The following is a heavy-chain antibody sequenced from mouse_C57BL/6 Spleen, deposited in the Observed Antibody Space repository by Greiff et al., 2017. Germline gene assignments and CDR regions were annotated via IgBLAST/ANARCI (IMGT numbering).Heavy chain of an antibody. V-gene: IGHV8-8*01. CDR2: IWWDDDK. D-gene: IGHD2-3*01. CDR1: GFSLSTFGMG. Sequence: QVTLKVSGPGILQPSQTLSLTCSFSGFSLSTFGMGVGWIRQPSGKGLEWLAHIWWDDDKYYNPALKSRLTISKDTSKNQVFLKFAIVDTAVTATYYCARIEDDGYQWYFDVWGTGTTVTVSS. J-gene: IGHJ1*03. CDR3: ARIEDDGYQWYFDV.